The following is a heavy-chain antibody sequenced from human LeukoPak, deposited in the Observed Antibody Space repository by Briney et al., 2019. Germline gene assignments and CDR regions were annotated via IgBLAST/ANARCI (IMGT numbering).Heavy chain of an antibody. D-gene: IGHD5-24*01. J-gene: IGHJ4*02. Sequence: SETLSLTCTVSGDSISTYYWTWLRQPPGKGLEWIGFVYYSGTTNYNPSLKSRVTISLDTSRNQFSLKLTSVTAADAAVYYCARLGDGDNLRYFDYWGQGTLVTVSS. CDR3: ARLGDGDNLRYFDY. CDR1: GDSISTYY. V-gene: IGHV4-59*08. CDR2: VYYSGTT.